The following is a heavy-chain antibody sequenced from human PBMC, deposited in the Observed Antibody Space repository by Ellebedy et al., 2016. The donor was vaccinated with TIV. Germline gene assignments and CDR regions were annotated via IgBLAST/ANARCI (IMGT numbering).Heavy chain of an antibody. V-gene: IGHV3-23*01. D-gene: IGHD1-26*01. CDR2: LSRSGDLT. CDR1: GFTCSNYA. Sequence: ESLKISCAASGFTCSNYALSWVRQAPVKGLAWVSALSRSGDLTSYADSVKGRFTISRDNSKKTLYLQMNSLRAEDTAVYYCARGGVVGPYGMEVWGQGTTVTVSS. J-gene: IGHJ6*02. CDR3: ARGGVVGPYGMEV.